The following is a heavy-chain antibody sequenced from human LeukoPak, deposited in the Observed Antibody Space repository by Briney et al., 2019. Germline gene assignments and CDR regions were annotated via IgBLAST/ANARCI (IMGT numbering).Heavy chain of an antibody. J-gene: IGHJ4*02. CDR1: GGTFSSYA. CDR2: IIPILGIA. Sequence: ASVKVSCKASGGTFSSYAISWVRQAPGQGLEWMGRIIPILGIANYAQKFQGRVTITADKSTSTAYMELGSLRSEDTAVYYCAANYGSGSYSSDYWGQGTLVTVSS. V-gene: IGHV1-69*04. CDR3: AANYGSGSYSSDY. D-gene: IGHD3-10*01.